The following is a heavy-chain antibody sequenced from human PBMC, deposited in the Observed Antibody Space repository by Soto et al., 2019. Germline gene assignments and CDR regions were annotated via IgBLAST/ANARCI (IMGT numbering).Heavy chain of an antibody. CDR1: GYTFTSYA. D-gene: IGHD3-3*01. CDR2: INAGNGNT. Sequence: ASVKVSCKASGYTFTSYAMHWVRQAPVQRLERMGWINAGNGNTKYSQKFQGRVTITRDTSASTAYMELRSLRSDDTAVYYCARDVLRFLEWSHYYYGMDVWGQGTTVTVSS. CDR3: ARDVLRFLEWSHYYYGMDV. V-gene: IGHV1-3*01. J-gene: IGHJ6*02.